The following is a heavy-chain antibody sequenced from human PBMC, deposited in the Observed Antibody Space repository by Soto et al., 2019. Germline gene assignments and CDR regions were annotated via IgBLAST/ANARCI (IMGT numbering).Heavy chain of an antibody. CDR1: GFTFTRYS. CDR2: ISSITNYI. J-gene: IGHJ4*02. V-gene: IGHV3-21*06. Sequence: GGSLRLSCAASGFTFTRYSMNWVRQAPGKGLEWVSSISSITNYIYYGDSMKGRFTISRDNAKNSLYLEMNSLRAEDTAVYYCARESEDLTSNFDYWGQGTLVTVSS. CDR3: ARESEDLTSNFDY.